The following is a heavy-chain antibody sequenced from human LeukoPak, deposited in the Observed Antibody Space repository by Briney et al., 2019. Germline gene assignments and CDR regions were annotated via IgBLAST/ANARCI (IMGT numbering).Heavy chain of an antibody. D-gene: IGHD3-9*01. CDR2: ISSSSSYI. CDR1: GFTFSSYS. Sequence: GGSLRLSCAASGFTFSSYSMNWVRQAPGKGLEWVSSISSSSSYIYYADSVKGRFTISRDNAKNSLYLQMNSLRAEDTAVYYCANFDGSSQAFHLWGQGTMVTVFS. V-gene: IGHV3-21*01. J-gene: IGHJ3*01. CDR3: ANFDGSSQAFHL.